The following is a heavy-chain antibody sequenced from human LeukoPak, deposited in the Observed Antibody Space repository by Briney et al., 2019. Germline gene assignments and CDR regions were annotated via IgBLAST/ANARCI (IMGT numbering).Heavy chain of an antibody. CDR3: AKEVRGDAFDI. CDR1: EFTFRSYD. J-gene: IGHJ3*02. V-gene: IGHV3-30*18. CDR2: ISYDGSNK. Sequence: GGSLRLSCVASEFTFRSYDMHWVRQAPGKGLEWVAVISYDGSNKDYADFVKGRFTISRDNSKNTLYLQMNSLRAEDTAVYYCAKEVRGDAFDIWGQGTMVTVSS. D-gene: IGHD3-16*01.